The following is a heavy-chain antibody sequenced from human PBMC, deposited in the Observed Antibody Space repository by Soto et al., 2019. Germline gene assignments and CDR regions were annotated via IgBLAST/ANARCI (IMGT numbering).Heavy chain of an antibody. J-gene: IGHJ6*02. CDR2: IKEDGNEK. CDR1: GFSLRTYW. CDR3: ARDRPLFLEFMDV. V-gene: IGHV3-7*03. D-gene: IGHD3-3*01. Sequence: PGGSPRLSCEASGFSLRTYWMSWVRQAPGKGLEWVANIKEDGNEKDYVDSVRGRFFISRDNAKSSLYLQMDSLRAEDTAVYYCARDRPLFLEFMDVWGQGTTVTVSS.